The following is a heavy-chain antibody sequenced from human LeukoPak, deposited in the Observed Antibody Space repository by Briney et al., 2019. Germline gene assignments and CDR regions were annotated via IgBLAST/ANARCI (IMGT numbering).Heavy chain of an antibody. CDR3: AKEGVMIVVVMEFDY. Sequence: GGSLRLSCAASGFTFSSYAMSWVRQAPGKGPEWVSAISGSGGSTYHADSVKGRFTISRDNSKNTLYLQMNSLRAEDTAVYYCAKEGVMIVVVMEFDYWGQGTLVTVSS. CDR1: GFTFSSYA. CDR2: ISGSGGST. D-gene: IGHD3-22*01. J-gene: IGHJ4*02. V-gene: IGHV3-23*01.